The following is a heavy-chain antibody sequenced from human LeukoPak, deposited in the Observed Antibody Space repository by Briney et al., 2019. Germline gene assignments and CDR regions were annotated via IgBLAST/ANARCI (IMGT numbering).Heavy chain of an antibody. Sequence: GGPLRLSCAASGFTFRSYSMNWVRKAPGEGLEWVSSISSSSSYIYYADSVKGRFTISIENAKNSMYLQMDTLRAEGTAVYYCARASWYSSSSGDYWGQGTLVTVSS. CDR1: GFTFRSYS. J-gene: IGHJ4*02. CDR2: ISSSSSYI. V-gene: IGHV3-21*01. CDR3: ARASWYSSSSGDY. D-gene: IGHD6-13*01.